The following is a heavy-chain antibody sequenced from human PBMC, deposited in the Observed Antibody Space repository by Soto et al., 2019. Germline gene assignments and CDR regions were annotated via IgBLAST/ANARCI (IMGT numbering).Heavy chain of an antibody. CDR3: AKILQLGDYAYYYYGMDV. CDR1: GFTFSSYG. CDR2: ISYDGSNK. J-gene: IGHJ6*02. D-gene: IGHD4-17*01. Sequence: QVQLVESGGGVVQPGRSLRLSCAASGFTFSSYGMHWVRQAPGKGLEWVAVISYDGSNKYYADSVKGRFTISRDNSKNTLYLQMNSLRPEDTAVYYCAKILQLGDYAYYYYGMDVWGEGTTVTVSS. V-gene: IGHV3-30*18.